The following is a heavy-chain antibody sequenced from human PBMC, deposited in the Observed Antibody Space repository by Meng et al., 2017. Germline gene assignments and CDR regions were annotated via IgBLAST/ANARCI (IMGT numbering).Heavy chain of an antibody. V-gene: IGHV3-53*02. CDR3: ARDLGY. D-gene: IGHD3-16*01. CDR1: GFTVSSTY. CDR2: IYSGGST. J-gene: IGHJ4*02. Sequence: VEMLATGGGLYQLGGSLGFSCAAFGFTVSSTYMGWVWQAQGKGLEWVSVIYSGGSTYYADSVKGRFTISRDNSKNTLYLQMNSLRAEDTAVYYCARDLGYWGQGTLVTVSS.